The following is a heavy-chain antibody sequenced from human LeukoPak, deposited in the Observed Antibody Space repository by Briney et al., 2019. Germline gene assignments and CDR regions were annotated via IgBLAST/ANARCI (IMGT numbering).Heavy chain of an antibody. V-gene: IGHV3-48*01. J-gene: IGHJ4*02. CDR1: GFTFSSYS. D-gene: IGHD6-6*01. CDR3: AEDPTSSSALDY. Sequence: GGSLRLSCGASGFTFSSYSMNWVRQAPGKGLEWISYISRSSTTIYYADSVKGRFTIPRDNAKNSLYLQMNSLRAEDTALYYCAEDPTSSSALDYWGQGTLVTVSS. CDR2: ISRSSTTI.